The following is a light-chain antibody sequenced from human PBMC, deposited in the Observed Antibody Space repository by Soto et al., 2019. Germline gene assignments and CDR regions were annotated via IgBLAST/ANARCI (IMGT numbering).Light chain of an antibody. V-gene: IGKV1-6*01. CDR1: QDISDD. CDR2: GAS. J-gene: IGKJ4*01. CDR3: LQSYSPPLT. Sequence: AIQMTQSPSSLSASVGDRVTITCRASQDISDDVGWYQQTPGKAPKLLISGASRLQSGVPSRFSGSGSGAAFTLTISSLQPEDFATYYCLQSYSPPLTFGGGTKVEIK.